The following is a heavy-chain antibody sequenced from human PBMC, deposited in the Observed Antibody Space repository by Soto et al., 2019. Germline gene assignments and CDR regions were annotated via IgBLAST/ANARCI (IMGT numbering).Heavy chain of an antibody. CDR3: ARGCPGAFDY. CDR1: SGTISSSNW. D-gene: IGHD1-26*01. CDR2: INHSGST. Sequence: SETLSLTCAVSSGTISSSNWWTWLRQPPGKGLEWIGEINHSGSTNYSPSLKSRVTISVDTSKNQFSLKLSSVTAADTAVYYCARGCPGAFDYWGQGTLVTVSS. V-gene: IGHV4-4*02. J-gene: IGHJ4*02.